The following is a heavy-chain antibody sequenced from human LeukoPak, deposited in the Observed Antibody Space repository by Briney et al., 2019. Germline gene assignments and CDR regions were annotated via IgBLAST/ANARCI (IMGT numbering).Heavy chain of an antibody. CDR1: GFIFSNYW. V-gene: IGHV3-7*01. D-gene: IGHD6-13*01. CDR2: IKQDASEK. J-gene: IGHJ5*02. Sequence: GGSLRLSCAASGFIFSNYWMAWVRQAPGEGLEWVANIKQDASEKYYVDSVKGRFTISRDNAKNSVYLQMNSLRAEDTAVYYCARHIATGGQTAYNWFDPWGQGTLVTVSS. CDR3: ARHIATGGQTAYNWFDP.